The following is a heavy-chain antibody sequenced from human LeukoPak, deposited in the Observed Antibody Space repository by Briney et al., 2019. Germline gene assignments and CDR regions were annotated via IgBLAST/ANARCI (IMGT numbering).Heavy chain of an antibody. CDR3: ARDINYYYGMDV. CDR2: ISYDGSNK. Sequence: GRSLRLSCAASGFTFSSYAMHWVRQAPGKGLEWVAVISYDGSNKYYADSVKGRFTISRDNSKNTLYLQMNSLRAEDTAVHYCARDINYYYGMDVWGQGTTVTVSS. J-gene: IGHJ6*02. CDR1: GFTFSSYA. V-gene: IGHV3-30-3*01. D-gene: IGHD1-14*01.